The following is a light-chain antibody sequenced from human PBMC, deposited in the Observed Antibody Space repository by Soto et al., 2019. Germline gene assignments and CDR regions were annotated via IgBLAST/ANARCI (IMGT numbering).Light chain of an antibody. Sequence: QLVLSQSPSASASLGASVKFTCTLSSGHSSYAIAWHQQQPEKGPRYLMNLNSDGSHTKGDGIPDRFSGSSSGAERYLTISSLRSEDEADYYCQTWGTGIQVFGGGTKLTVL. J-gene: IGLJ2*01. CDR2: LNSDGSH. V-gene: IGLV4-69*01. CDR3: QTWGTGIQV. CDR1: SGHSSYA.